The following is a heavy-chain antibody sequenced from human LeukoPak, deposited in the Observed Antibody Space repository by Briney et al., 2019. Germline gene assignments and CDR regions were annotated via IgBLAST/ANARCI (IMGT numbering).Heavy chain of an antibody. CDR1: GGSISSSSYY. CDR2: IYYSGST. V-gene: IGHV4-39*07. CDR3: AREDSGSYYEPGWFDP. D-gene: IGHD1-26*01. Sequence: SETLSLTCTVSGGSISSSSYYWGWIRQPPGKGLEWIGSIYYSGSTYYNPSLKSRVTISVDTSKNQFSLKLSSVTAADTAVYYCAREDSGSYYEPGWFDPWGQGTLVTVSS. J-gene: IGHJ5*02.